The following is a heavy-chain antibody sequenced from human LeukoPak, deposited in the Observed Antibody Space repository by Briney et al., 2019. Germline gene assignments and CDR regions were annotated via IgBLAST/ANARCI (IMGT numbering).Heavy chain of an antibody. CDR1: GGSISSSSYY. J-gene: IGHJ5*01. CDR2: IYYSGST. D-gene: IGHD6-6*01. Sequence: TSETLSLTCTVSGGSISSSSYYWGWIRQPPGKGLEWIGSIYYSGSTYYNPSLKSRVTISVDTSKNQFSLKLSSVTAADTAVYYCARLPPPSIAARFDSWGQGTLVTVSS. CDR3: ARLPPPSIAARFDS. V-gene: IGHV4-39*07.